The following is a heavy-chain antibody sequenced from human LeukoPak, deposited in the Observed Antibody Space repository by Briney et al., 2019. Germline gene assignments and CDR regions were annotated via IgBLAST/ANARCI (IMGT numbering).Heavy chain of an antibody. CDR2: ISAYNGNT. Sequence: GASVKVSCKASGYTFTSYGISWVRQAPGQGLEWMGWISAYNGNTNYAQKLQGRVTMTTDTSTSTAYMELRSLRPDDTAVYYCARVKDPNYGDIRFDPWGQGTLVTVSS. D-gene: IGHD4-17*01. J-gene: IGHJ5*02. V-gene: IGHV1-18*01. CDR3: ARVKDPNYGDIRFDP. CDR1: GYTFTSYG.